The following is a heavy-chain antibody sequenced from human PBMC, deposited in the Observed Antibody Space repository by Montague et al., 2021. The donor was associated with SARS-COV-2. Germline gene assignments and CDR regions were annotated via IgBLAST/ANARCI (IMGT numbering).Heavy chain of an antibody. D-gene: IGHD2-15*01. Sequence: NYNPSLKSRVTISVDTSENQFSLKLSSVTAADTAVYYCAGGSGCSGGSCYSGWYPYYYYGMDVWGQGTTFTVSS. V-gene: IGHV4-34*01. CDR3: AGGSGCSGGSCYSGWYPYYYYGMDV. J-gene: IGHJ6*02.